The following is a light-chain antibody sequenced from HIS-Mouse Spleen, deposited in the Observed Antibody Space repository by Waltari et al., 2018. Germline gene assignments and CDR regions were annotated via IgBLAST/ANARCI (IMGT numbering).Light chain of an antibody. CDR3: QQYYSTRT. J-gene: IGKJ1*01. Sequence: DIVMTQSPDSLAVSLGERATINCKSSQSVFYSSNNKIYLAWYQQKPGQPPKLLIYWASTRESGVPDRFSGSGSGTDFTLTISSLQAEDVAVYYCQQYYSTRTFGQGTKVEIK. CDR1: QSVFYSSNNKIY. CDR2: WAS. V-gene: IGKV4-1*01.